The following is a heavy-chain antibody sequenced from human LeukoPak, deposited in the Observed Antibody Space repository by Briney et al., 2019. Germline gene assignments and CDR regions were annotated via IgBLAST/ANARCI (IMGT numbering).Heavy chain of an antibody. V-gene: IGHV3-15*01. CDR3: VEYSGYDWVPYFDY. J-gene: IGHJ4*02. CDR1: GFTFSNAW. Sequence: GGSLRLSCAASGFTFSNAWMSWVRQAPGKGLEWVGRIKSKTDGGTTDYAAPVKGRFTISRDDSKNTLYLQMNSLKTEDTAVYYCVEYSGYDWVPYFDYWGQGTLVTVSS. CDR2: IKSKTDGGTT. D-gene: IGHD5-12*01.